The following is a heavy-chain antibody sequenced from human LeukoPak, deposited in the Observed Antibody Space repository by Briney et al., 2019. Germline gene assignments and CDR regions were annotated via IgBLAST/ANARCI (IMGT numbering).Heavy chain of an antibody. CDR2: FYPSGGT. D-gene: IGHD6-13*01. J-gene: IGHJ6*02. CDR1: GGSISSYY. V-gene: IGHV4-4*07. CDR3: ARVTLVPSMDV. Sequence: SETLSLTCTVSGGSISSYYWNWIRQPAGKGLEWIGRFYPSGGTNYNPSLKSRVAMSVDTSKNQFSLKLSSVTAADTAVYYCARVTLVPSMDVWGQGTTVTVSS.